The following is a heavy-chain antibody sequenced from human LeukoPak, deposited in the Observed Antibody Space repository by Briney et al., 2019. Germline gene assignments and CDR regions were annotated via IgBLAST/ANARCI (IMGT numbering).Heavy chain of an antibody. CDR1: GYTLTELS. Sequence: GASVKVSCKVSGYTLTELSMHWVRQAPGKGLEWMGGFDPEDGGTIYAQKFQGRVTMTEDTSTDTAYMELSSLRSEDTAFYYCARDIRPYDYNHMDVWGQGTTVTVSS. V-gene: IGHV1-24*01. J-gene: IGHJ6*02. CDR3: ARDIRPYDYNHMDV. CDR2: FDPEDGGT.